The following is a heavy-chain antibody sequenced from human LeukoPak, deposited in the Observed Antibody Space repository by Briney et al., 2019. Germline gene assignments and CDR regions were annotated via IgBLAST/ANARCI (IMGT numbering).Heavy chain of an antibody. CDR1: GASISSNY. D-gene: IGHD3-10*01. J-gene: IGHJ4*02. CDR3: ARVPTGSYSIDY. Sequence: SETLSLTCTVSGASISSNYWTWIRQPPGKGLEWIGYIYHTGSTKYNPSLKSRLTISVDTSKSQFSLKLSSVTAADTAVYFCARVPTGSYSIDYWGQGTLVTVSS. CDR2: IYHTGST. V-gene: IGHV4-59*01.